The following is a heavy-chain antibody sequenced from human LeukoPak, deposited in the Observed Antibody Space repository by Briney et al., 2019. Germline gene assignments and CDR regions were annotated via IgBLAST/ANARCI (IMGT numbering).Heavy chain of an antibody. CDR3: ARDQFLDS. CDR1: GFRFSDYY. CDR2: ISRGGNSK. Sequence: PGGSLRLSCAASGFRFSDYYMSWIRQAPGKRLEWVSSISRGGNSKYSADSVKGRFTISRDNAKNSLDLQMDSLRPEDTAVYYCARDQFLDSWGQGTLVTVSS. V-gene: IGHV3-11*01. J-gene: IGHJ4*02.